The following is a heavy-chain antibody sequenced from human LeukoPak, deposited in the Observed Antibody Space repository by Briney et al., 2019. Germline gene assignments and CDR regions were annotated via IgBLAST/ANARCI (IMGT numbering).Heavy chain of an antibody. V-gene: IGHV3-30-3*02. CDR3: AKPYDSSLYTNLDY. D-gene: IGHD3-22*01. CDR2: ISYDGSEK. Sequence: PGRSLKLSCVASGFTFSTYAMHWVRQAPGKGLEWVTVISYDGSEKYYADSVKGRFTISRDNSKNTLYLRVDSLRPEDTAVYYCAKPYDSSLYTNLDYWGQGTLVTVSS. CDR1: GFTFSTYA. J-gene: IGHJ4*02.